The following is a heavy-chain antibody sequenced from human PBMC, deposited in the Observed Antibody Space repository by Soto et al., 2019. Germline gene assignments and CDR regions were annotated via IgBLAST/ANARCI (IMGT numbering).Heavy chain of an antibody. CDR1: GFPFSAYN. V-gene: IGHV3-21*01. D-gene: IGHD3-10*01. J-gene: IGHJ4*02. Sequence: GGSLRLSCTGSGFPFSAYNINWVRQAPGKGLEWVSSITVGSSHIYQPNSMKGRFTISRDDAKNSVYLQIDSLRDEDTALYYCSRSPEVGVRGAYGCQGTLVAVFS. CDR3: SRSPEVGVRGAY. CDR2: ITVGSSHI.